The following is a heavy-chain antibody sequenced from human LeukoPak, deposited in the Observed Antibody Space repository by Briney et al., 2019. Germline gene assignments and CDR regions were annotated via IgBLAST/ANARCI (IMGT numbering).Heavy chain of an antibody. CDR1: GGSISSYY. Sequence: PSETLSLTCTVSGGSISSYYWSWIRQPPGKGLEWIGYIYYSGSTNYNPSLKSRVTISVDTSKNQFSLKLSSVTAADTAVYYCARASRRLEWELPDYWGQGTLVTVSS. J-gene: IGHJ4*02. CDR3: ARASRRLEWELPDY. CDR2: IYYSGST. V-gene: IGHV4-59*01. D-gene: IGHD1-26*01.